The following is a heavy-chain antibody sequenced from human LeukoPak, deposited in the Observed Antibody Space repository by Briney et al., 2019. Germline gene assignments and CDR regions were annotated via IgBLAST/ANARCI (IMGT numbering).Heavy chain of an antibody. CDR3: ARGGIVVVPAALPGSSSPVDI. CDR1: GGTFSSYA. V-gene: IGHV1-69*01. J-gene: IGHJ3*02. D-gene: IGHD2-2*01. Sequence: EASVKVSCKASGGTFSSYAISWVRQAPGQGLEWMGGIIPIFGTANYAQKFQGRVTITADESTSTAYMELSSLRSEDTAVYYCARGGIVVVPAALPGSSSPVDIWGQGTMVTVSS. CDR2: IIPIFGTA.